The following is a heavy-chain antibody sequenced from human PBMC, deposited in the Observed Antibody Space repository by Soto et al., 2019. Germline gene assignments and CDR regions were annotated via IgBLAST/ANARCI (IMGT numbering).Heavy chain of an antibody. D-gene: IGHD3-22*01. V-gene: IGHV4-34*01. J-gene: IGHJ3*02. CDR3: ARAPADSSGYYTGGVAFDI. CDR2: INHSGST. CDR1: GGSISRCS. Sequence: SETLSLTCAVDGGSISRCSWSWIRQTPGKGLEWIGEINHSGSTNYNPSLKSRVTISVDTSKNQFSLKLSSVTAADTAVYYCARAPADSSGYYTGGVAFDIWGQGTMVTVSS.